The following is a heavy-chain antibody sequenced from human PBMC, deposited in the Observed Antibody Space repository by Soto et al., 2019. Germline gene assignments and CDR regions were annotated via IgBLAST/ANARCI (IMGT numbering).Heavy chain of an antibody. CDR1: GGSISSYY. CDR2: IYTSGST. D-gene: IGHD2-8*01. V-gene: IGHV4-4*07. Sequence: SEPLSLTCTVSGGSISSYYWSWIRQPAGKGLEWIGRIYTSGSTNYNPSLKSRVTMSVDTSKNQFSLKLSSVTAADTAVYYCARADCTNGVCYDFDYWGQGTLVTVSS. CDR3: ARADCTNGVCYDFDY. J-gene: IGHJ4*02.